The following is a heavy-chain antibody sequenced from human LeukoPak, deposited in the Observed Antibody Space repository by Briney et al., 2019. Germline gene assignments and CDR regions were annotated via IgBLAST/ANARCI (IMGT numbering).Heavy chain of an antibody. Sequence: GGSPRLSCAASGFTISSYSMNWVRQAPGKGLEWVSSISSSSSYIYYADSVKGRFTISRDNAKNSLYLQMNSLRAEDTAVYYCARDFGTYYYDSSGYSWGQGTLVTVSS. V-gene: IGHV3-21*01. CDR2: ISSSSSYI. D-gene: IGHD3-22*01. J-gene: IGHJ4*02. CDR3: ARDFGTYYYDSSGYS. CDR1: GFTISSYS.